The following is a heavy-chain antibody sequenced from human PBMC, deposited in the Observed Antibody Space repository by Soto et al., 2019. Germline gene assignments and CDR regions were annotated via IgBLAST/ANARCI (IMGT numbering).Heavy chain of an antibody. V-gene: IGHV4-59*06. J-gene: IGHJ5*02. CDR2: IYYSGST. CDR3: ARVFFSNYGWWFDP. D-gene: IGHD4-4*01. CDR1: GGSITTYY. Sequence: QVQLQEWGPGLVKPSETLSLTCTVSGGSITTYYWSWIRQHPGKGLEWIGYIYYSGSTYYNPSLKSRVTISVDTSKNQFSLKLSSVTAADTAVYYCARVFFSNYGWWFDPWGQGTLVTVSS.